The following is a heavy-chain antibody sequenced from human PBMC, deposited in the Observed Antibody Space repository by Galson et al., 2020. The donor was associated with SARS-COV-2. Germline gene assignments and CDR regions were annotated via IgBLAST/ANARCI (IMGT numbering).Heavy chain of an antibody. V-gene: IGHV3-30-3*01. J-gene: IGHJ4*02. CDR3: ARDMGGIMDY. CDR2: ISYDGSNK. CDR1: GFTFSSYA. D-gene: IGHD3-16*01. Sequence: GGSLRLSCAASGFTFSSYAMHWVRQAPGKGLEWVAVISYDGSNKYYADSVKGRFTISRDNSKNTLYLQMNSLRAEDTAVYYCARDMGGIMDYWGQGTLVTVSS.